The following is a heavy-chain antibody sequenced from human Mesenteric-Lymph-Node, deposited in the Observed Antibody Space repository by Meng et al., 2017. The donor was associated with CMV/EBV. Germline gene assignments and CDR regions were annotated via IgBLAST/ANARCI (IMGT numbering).Heavy chain of an antibody. Sequence: GESLKISCAASGFIFSSFGLNWVRQAPGKGLEWVSSMSTSDSYIYYADSVKGRFTISRDNAKNSLYLQMNSLRAEDTAVYYCARDISSSWAVGGFDIWGLGTMVTVSS. CDR1: GFIFSSFG. J-gene: IGHJ3*02. D-gene: IGHD6-13*01. CDR3: ARDISSSWAVGGFDI. CDR2: MSTSDSYI. V-gene: IGHV3-21*01.